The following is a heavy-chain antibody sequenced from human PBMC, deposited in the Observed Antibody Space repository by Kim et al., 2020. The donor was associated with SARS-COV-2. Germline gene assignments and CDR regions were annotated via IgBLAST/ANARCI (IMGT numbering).Heavy chain of an antibody. J-gene: IGHJ4*02. CDR3: ATGPGVLTNYYFDF. D-gene: IGHD4-4*01. V-gene: IGHV5-51*01. CDR1: GSKVSSYW. Sequence: GESLKISCHTSGSKVSSYWIGWVRQLPGKGLEVMGLIYPRESYVRYSQSFQGLVTISADGSGAFVQWSALKVSDTAFYYCATGPGVLTNYYFDFWGQGTLVTVSS. CDR2: IYPRESYV.